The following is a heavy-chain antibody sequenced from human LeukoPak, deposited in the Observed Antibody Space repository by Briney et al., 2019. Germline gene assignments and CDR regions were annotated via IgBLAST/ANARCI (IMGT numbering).Heavy chain of an antibody. CDR2: IYTSGST. CDR1: GASISSYY. Sequence: SETLSLACTVSGASISSYYWSWVRQPAGEGLEWIGRIYTSGSTNYKPSLKSRVTMSVDTSKNQFSLKLTSVTAADTAVYYCARDGVENSSWYPLDSWGPGTLVTVSS. CDR3: ARDGVENSSWYPLDS. V-gene: IGHV4-4*07. D-gene: IGHD6-13*01. J-gene: IGHJ4*02.